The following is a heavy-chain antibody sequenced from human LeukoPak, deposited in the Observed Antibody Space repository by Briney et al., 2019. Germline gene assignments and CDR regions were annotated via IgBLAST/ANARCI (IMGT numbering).Heavy chain of an antibody. D-gene: IGHD3-22*01. CDR1: GSTFTDYY. Sequence: ASVKASCKASGSTFTDYYMHWVRQAPGQGLEWMGWINPNSGGTNYAQKLQGRVTMTTDTSTSTAYMELRSLRSDDTAVYYCAREGYDSSGYYVGYDYWGQGTLVTVSS. CDR3: AREGYDSSGYYVGYDY. J-gene: IGHJ4*02. CDR2: INPNSGGT. V-gene: IGHV1-2*02.